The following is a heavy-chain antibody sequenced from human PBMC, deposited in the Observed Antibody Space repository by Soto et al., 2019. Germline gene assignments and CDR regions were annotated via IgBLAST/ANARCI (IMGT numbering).Heavy chain of an antibody. Sequence: QVQLVESGGGVDQPGRSLRLSCAASGFTFSSYGMHWVRQAPGKGLEWVAVISYDGSNKYYADSVKGRFTISRDNSKNTLYLQMNSLRSEDTAVYYCAKDVQLLWFGDGFDYWGQGTLVTVSS. J-gene: IGHJ4*02. CDR3: AKDVQLLWFGDGFDY. V-gene: IGHV3-30*18. D-gene: IGHD3-10*01. CDR1: GFTFSSYG. CDR2: ISYDGSNK.